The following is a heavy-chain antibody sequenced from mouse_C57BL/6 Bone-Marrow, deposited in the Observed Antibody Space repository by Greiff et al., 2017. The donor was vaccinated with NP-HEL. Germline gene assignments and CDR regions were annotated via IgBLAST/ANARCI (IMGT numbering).Heavy chain of an antibody. Sequence: VQLQQSGAELVKPGASVKLSCTASGFNIKDYYMHWVKQRTEQGLEWIGRIDPEDGETKYAPKFQGKATITADTSSNTAYLQLSSLTSEDTAVYYCASITTVVATPVAYWGQGTLVTVSA. V-gene: IGHV14-2*01. CDR3: ASITTVVATPVAY. J-gene: IGHJ3*01. CDR2: IDPEDGET. D-gene: IGHD1-1*01. CDR1: GFNIKDYY.